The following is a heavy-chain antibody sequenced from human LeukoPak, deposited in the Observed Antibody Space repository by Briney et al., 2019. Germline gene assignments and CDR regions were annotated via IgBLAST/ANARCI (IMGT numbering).Heavy chain of an antibody. Sequence: ASVKVSCKASGYTFTGYYMHWVRQAPGQGLEWMGWINPNSGGTNYAQKFQGRVAMARDTSISTAYMELSRLRSDDTAVYYCARESAIRQHIVVVTAIEYWGQGTLVTVSS. J-gene: IGHJ4*02. CDR1: GYTFTGYY. D-gene: IGHD2-21*02. CDR3: ARESAIRQHIVVVTAIEY. V-gene: IGHV1-2*02. CDR2: INPNSGGT.